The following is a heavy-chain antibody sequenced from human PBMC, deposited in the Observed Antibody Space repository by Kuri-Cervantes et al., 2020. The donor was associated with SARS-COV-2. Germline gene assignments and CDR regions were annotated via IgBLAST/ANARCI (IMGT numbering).Heavy chain of an antibody. V-gene: IGHV3-21*01. Sequence: GESLKISCAASGFTLSSYSMNWVRQAPGKGLEWVSSISSSSSYIYYADSVKGRFTISRDNSKNTLYLQMNSLRAEDTAVYYCAKDQHGIVVVVAAIDYWGQGALVTVSS. D-gene: IGHD2-15*01. CDR2: ISSSSSYI. CDR1: GFTLSSYS. CDR3: AKDQHGIVVVVAAIDY. J-gene: IGHJ4*02.